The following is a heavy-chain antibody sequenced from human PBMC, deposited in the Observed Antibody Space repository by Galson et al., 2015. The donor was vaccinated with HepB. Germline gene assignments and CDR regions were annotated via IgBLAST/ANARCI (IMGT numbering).Heavy chain of an antibody. Sequence: SLRLSCAASGFTFTTYGMSWVRQAPGKGLEWVSTISGSGGRTYYADSVKGRFTISRDNSKNTLYLQMNSLRAEDTAVYYCANEPWFGDYYAMDVWGQGTTVTVSS. J-gene: IGHJ6*02. V-gene: IGHV3-23*01. CDR3: ANEPWFGDYYAMDV. CDR1: GFTFTTYG. CDR2: ISGSGGRT. D-gene: IGHD3-10*01.